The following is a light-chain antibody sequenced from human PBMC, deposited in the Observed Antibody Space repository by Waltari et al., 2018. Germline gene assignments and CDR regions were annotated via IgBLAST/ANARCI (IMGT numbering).Light chain of an antibody. CDR1: QSVASSY. J-gene: IGKJ1*01. CDR3: QHFGDSPPSWT. Sequence: EFVLTQSPGTLSLAPGEGATLPCRASQSVASSYLAWYQQKFGQAPKLLIYGTSNRATGIPDRFSGSGSGTDFTLTISRLEPEDSAVYYCQHFGDSPPSWTFGQGTKVEIK. V-gene: IGKV3-20*01. CDR2: GTS.